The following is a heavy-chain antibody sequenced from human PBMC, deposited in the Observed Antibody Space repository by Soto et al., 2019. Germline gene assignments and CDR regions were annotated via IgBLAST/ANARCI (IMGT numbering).Heavy chain of an antibody. D-gene: IGHD3-22*01. CDR2: ISGSGAST. CDR1: GFTFSNYA. V-gene: IGHV3-23*01. Sequence: GGSLRLSCAASGFTFSNYAMSWVRQAPGEGLEWVSAISGSGASTYYADSVKGRFTISRDNSKNTLYLQMNSLRAEDTAAYYCAKVIMGSSGYYFPFDYWGQGTLVTVSS. CDR3: AKVIMGSSGYYFPFDY. J-gene: IGHJ4*02.